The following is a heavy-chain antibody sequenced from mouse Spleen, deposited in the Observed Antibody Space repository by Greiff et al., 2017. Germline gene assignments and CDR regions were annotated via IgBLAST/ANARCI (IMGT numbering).Heavy chain of an antibody. CDR2: INPNYGTT. D-gene: IGHD2-1*01. V-gene: IGHV1-39*01. CDR1: GYSFTDYN. J-gene: IGHJ1*01. Sequence: VQLPQSGPELVKPGASVKISCKASGYSFTDYNMNWVEQSNGKSLEWIGVINPNYGTTSYNQKFKGKATLTVDQSSSTAYMQLNSLTSEDSAVYYCARMRYYGNYEGYFDVWGAGTTVTVSS. CDR3: ARMRYYGNYEGYFDV.